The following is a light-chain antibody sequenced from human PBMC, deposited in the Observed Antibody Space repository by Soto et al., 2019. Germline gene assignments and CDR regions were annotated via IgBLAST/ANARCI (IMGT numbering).Light chain of an antibody. J-gene: IGLJ2*01. CDR2: EVN. Sequence: QSVLTQPPSASGSPGQSVTISCTGTSSDVGNYNYVSWYQQHPGKAPKLMIYEVNKRPSGVPDRFSGSKSGNTASLTVSGLQFEDEADYYCASYAGSNNFKVFGGGTKLTVL. CDR1: SSDVGNYNY. CDR3: ASYAGSNNFKV. V-gene: IGLV2-8*01.